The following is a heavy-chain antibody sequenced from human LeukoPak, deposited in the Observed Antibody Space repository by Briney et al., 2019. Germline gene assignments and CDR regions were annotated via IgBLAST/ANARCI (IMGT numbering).Heavy chain of an antibody. CDR2: MHPNSGNT. J-gene: IGHJ3*02. CDR3: ARDGQWELAFDI. D-gene: IGHD1-26*01. Sequence: ASVKVSCKASGYTFTTYDINWARQATGQGLEWMGWMHPNSGNTGYAQKFQGRVTMTRNTPIRTAYMELSRLRSDDTAVYYCARDGQWELAFDIWGQGTMVTVSS. CDR1: GYTFTTYD. V-gene: IGHV1-8*01.